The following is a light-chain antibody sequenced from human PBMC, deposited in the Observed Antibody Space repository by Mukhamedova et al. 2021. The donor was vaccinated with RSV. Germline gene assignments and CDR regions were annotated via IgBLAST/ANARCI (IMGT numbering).Light chain of an antibody. V-gene: IGKV3D-15*01. CDR2: DAS. J-gene: IGKJ2*04. CDR3: QQYYSGCS. Sequence: SVNINLAWYQQKPGQAPRLLIYDASTRASGIPARFSGSGSGTEFTLTISSLQSEDFAIYYCQQYYSGCSFGQGTKLEIK. CDR1: SVNIN.